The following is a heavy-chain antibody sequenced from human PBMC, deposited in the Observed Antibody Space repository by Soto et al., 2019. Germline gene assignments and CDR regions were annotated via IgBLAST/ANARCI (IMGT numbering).Heavy chain of an antibody. CDR2: ISYDGSNK. D-gene: IGHD6-13*01. CDR1: GFTFSSYA. J-gene: IGHJ4*02. V-gene: IGHV3-30-3*01. Sequence: QVQLVESGGGVVQPGRSLRLSCAASGFTFSSYAMHWVRQAPGKGLEWVAVISYDGSNKYYADSVKGRFTISRVNSKNTLYLQMNSLRAEDTAVYYCARGSSTLLAWVDYWGQGTLVTVSS. CDR3: ARGSSTLLAWVDY.